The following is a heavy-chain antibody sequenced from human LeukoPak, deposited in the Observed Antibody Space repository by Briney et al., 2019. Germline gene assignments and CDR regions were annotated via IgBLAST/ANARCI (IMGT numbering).Heavy chain of an antibody. Sequence: KHGESLKISCKGSGYTFTNYWIGWVRQMPGKGLERMGIIYPGDSETRYSPSFQGQVTISADKSISTANLQWSSLKASDTAIYYCARLLLYYGMAGGYFDYWGQGTLVTVSS. CDR1: GYTFTNYW. J-gene: IGHJ4*02. CDR3: ARLLLYYGMAGGYFDY. D-gene: IGHD2-8*01. CDR2: IYPGDSET. V-gene: IGHV5-51*01.